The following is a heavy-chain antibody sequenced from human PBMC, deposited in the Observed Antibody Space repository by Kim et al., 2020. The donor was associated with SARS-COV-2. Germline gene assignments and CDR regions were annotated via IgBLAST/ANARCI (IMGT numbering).Heavy chain of an antibody. V-gene: IGHV4-39*01. J-gene: IGHJ4*02. Sequence: NPSPKSRVTISVDTSKKQFSLKLNSVTAADTAVYYCARPRRDGYNSYFDYWGQGTLVTVSS. D-gene: IGHD5-12*01. CDR3: ARPRRDGYNSYFDY.